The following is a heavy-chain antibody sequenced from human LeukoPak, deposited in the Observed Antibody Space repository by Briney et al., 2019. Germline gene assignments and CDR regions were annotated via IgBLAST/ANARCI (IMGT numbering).Heavy chain of an antibody. J-gene: IGHJ4*02. CDR3: AKPSYCSSTSCPIDY. V-gene: IGHV5-51*01. D-gene: IGHD2-2*01. CDR1: GYSFTSYW. CDR2: IYPGDSDT. Sequence: GESLKISCKGSGYSFTSYWIGWVRQMPGKGLEWMGIIYPGDSDTRYSPSFQSQVTISADKSISTAYLQWSSLKASDTAMYYCAKPSYCSSTSCPIDYWGQGTLVTVSS.